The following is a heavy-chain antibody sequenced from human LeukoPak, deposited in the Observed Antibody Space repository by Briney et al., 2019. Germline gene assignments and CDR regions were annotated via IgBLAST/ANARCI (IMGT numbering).Heavy chain of an antibody. D-gene: IGHD5-18*01. CDR1: GFTVSSNY. J-gene: IGHJ4*02. CDR3: AREGSYSYGLNFDY. Sequence: GGSLRLSCAASGFTVSSNYMSWVRQAPGKGLEWVSVIYSGGSTYYADSVKGRFTISRDNSKNTLYLQMNSLRAGDTAVYYCAREGSYSYGLNFDYWGQGTLVTVSS. CDR2: IYSGGST. V-gene: IGHV3-53*01.